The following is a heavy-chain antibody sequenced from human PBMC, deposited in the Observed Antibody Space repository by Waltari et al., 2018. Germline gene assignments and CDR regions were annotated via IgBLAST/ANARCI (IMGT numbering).Heavy chain of an antibody. J-gene: IGHJ4*02. Sequence: QVQLVQSGAEVKKPGSSVKVSCKASGGTFSSYAISWVRPAPGHGLEWMGRIIPIFGTANYAQKFQGRVTITADKSTSTAYMELSSLRSEDTAVYYCARDGGPSADYYGSGSYYGYWGQGTLVTVSS. CDR1: GGTFSSYA. V-gene: IGHV1-69*08. D-gene: IGHD3-10*01. CDR2: IIPIFGTA. CDR3: ARDGGPSADYYGSGSYYGY.